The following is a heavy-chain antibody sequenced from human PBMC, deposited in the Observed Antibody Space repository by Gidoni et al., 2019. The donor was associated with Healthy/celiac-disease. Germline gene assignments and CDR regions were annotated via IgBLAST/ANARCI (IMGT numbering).Heavy chain of an antibody. Sequence: QVQLQESGPGLVKPSQTLSLTCTFSGGSIIRGGYYWSWIRQHPGKGLEWIGYIYYSGSTYYNPSLKSRVTISVDTSKNQFSLKLSSVTAADTAVYYCAKGRYDYVWGSENAFDIWGQGTMVTVSS. V-gene: IGHV4-31*03. CDR2: IYYSGST. CDR3: AKGRYDYVWGSENAFDI. D-gene: IGHD3-16*01. J-gene: IGHJ3*02. CDR1: GGSIIRGGYY.